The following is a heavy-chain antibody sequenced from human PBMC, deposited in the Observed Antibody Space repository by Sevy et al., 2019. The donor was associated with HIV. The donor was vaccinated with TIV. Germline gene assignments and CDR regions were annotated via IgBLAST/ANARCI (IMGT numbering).Heavy chain of an antibody. J-gene: IGHJ4*02. CDR1: GFTFTTYA. D-gene: IGHD2-2*01. Sequence: GGSLRLSCAASGFTFTTYAMSWVRQAPGKGLEWVSAISGSGDSTYYADSVKGRFTVSRDNSKNTLYLQMNSLRAEDMAVSYCARDVRWYCSSTSCYVFDYWGQGTLVTVSS. CDR2: ISGSGDST. CDR3: ARDVRWYCSSTSCYVFDY. V-gene: IGHV3-23*01.